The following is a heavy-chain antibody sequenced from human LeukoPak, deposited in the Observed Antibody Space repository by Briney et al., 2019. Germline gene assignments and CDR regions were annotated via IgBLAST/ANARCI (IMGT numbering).Heavy chain of an antibody. J-gene: IGHJ4*02. CDR3: AMGDGKYYYDSSGPGAY. D-gene: IGHD3-22*01. V-gene: IGHV3-30*02. CDR1: GFTFRSHG. CDR2: IGYDGSNK. Sequence: PGGTLRLSCAASGFTFRSHGMHWVRQAPGKGLEWVTFIGYDGSNKYYADSVKGRFTISRDNANNLLYLQMNSLRAEDTAVYYCAMGDGKYYYDSSGPGAYWGQGTLVTVSS.